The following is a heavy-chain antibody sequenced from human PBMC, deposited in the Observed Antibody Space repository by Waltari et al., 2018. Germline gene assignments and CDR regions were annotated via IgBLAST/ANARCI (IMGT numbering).Heavy chain of an antibody. CDR3: ARQSLHRDFWIGYYSGMLDY. D-gene: IGHD3-3*01. V-gene: IGHV6-1*01. CDR2: TYYKPKWYN. J-gene: IGHJ4*02. CDR1: GDSVSSNSAA. Sequence: QVQLQQSGPGLVKPSQTLSLTCAISGDSVSSNSAAWNWIRQSPSRGLEWLGRTYYKPKWYNDYAVSVQSRITSNPDTAKNQVSLQLNSVTPEDTAVYYCARQSLHRDFWIGYYSGMLDYWGRGTLVTVSS.